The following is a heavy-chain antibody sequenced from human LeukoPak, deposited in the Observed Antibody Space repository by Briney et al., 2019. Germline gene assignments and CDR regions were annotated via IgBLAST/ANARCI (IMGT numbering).Heavy chain of an antibody. Sequence: PETLSLTCTVSVGSTSSDHWSWIRQPPGKGVEWIGHIYYSWSMKYNPTLKSRVTISVDTSNNQFSLKLTTVTAADTAVYYCVVFIAGGGGRGYWGQGTLVTVSS. CDR2: IYYSWSM. D-gene: IGHD6-13*01. J-gene: IGHJ4*02. CDR1: VGSTSSDH. CDR3: VVFIAGGGGRGY. V-gene: IGHV4-59*01.